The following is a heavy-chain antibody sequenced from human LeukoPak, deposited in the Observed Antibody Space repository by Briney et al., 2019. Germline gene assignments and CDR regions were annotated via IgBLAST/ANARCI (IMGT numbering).Heavy chain of an antibody. V-gene: IGHV3-21*01. CDR2: ISGASAYM. CDR1: GFTFSSYY. CDR3: ARGWTTVTTSIDH. D-gene: IGHD4-17*01. Sequence: GGSLRLSCAASGFTFSSYYMNWVRQAPGKGLEWVSSISGASAYMYSTDSVKGRSTISRDNAKNSLYLHMNSLRAEDTAVYYCARGWTTVTTSIDHWGQGTLVTVSS. J-gene: IGHJ4*02.